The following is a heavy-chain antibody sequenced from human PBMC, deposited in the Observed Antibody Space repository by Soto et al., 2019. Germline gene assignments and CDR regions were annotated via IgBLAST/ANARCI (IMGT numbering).Heavy chain of an antibody. CDR1: GYTFTGYY. CDR2: INPNSGGT. V-gene: IGHV1-2*04. Sequence: ASVEVSCKASGYTFTGYYMHWVRQAPGQGLEWMGWINPNSGGTNYAQKFQGWVTMTRDTSISTAYMELRSLRSDDTAVYYCATEPPRPTAGLNYFDPWGRGTLVTVSS. D-gene: IGHD1-7*01. J-gene: IGHJ5*02. CDR3: ATEPPRPTAGLNYFDP.